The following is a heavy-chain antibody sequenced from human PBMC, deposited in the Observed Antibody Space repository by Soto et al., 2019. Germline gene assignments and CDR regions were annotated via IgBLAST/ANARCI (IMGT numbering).Heavy chain of an antibody. CDR3: AGVYYGDQIDY. J-gene: IGHJ4*02. Sequence: PSETLSLTCTVSGGSFNSGGYYWSWVRQHPGKGLEWIGYIYYSGSAYYNPSLKSRLTISVDTSKSQFSLKLSSVTAADTAVYYCAGVYYGDQIDYWGQGTLVTVSS. CDR1: GGSFNSGGYY. V-gene: IGHV4-31*03. CDR2: IYYSGSA. D-gene: IGHD4-17*01.